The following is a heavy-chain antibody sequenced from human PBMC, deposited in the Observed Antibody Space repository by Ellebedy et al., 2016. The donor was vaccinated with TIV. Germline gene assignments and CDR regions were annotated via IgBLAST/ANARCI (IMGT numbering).Heavy chain of an antibody. V-gene: IGHV4-39*01. D-gene: IGHD3/OR15-3a*01. CDR3: ARNVLIFTFDKWYSDL. CDR2: IFDTGST. J-gene: IGHJ2*01. CDR1: GGSISSYY. Sequence: SETLSLTCSVSGGSISSYYWGWIRQPPGKGLEWIGNIFDTGSTYYNPSLKSRITISVDTSNNQFSLELNSVTAADTAVYYCARNVLIFTFDKWYSDLWGRGTLVTVSS.